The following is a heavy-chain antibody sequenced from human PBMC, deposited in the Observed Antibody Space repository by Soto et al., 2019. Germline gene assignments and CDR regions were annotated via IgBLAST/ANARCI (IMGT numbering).Heavy chain of an antibody. Sequence: GGSLRLSCAASGFTFSSYSMNWVRQAPGKGLEWVSYISSSSSTIYYADSVKGRFTISRDNAKNSLYLQMNSLRAEDTAVYYCARVLPSTIVVVPAAIVTADMDVWGKGTTVTVSS. CDR1: GFTFSSYS. D-gene: IGHD2-2*02. CDR3: ARVLPSTIVVVPAAIVTADMDV. J-gene: IGHJ6*03. V-gene: IGHV3-48*01. CDR2: ISSSSSTI.